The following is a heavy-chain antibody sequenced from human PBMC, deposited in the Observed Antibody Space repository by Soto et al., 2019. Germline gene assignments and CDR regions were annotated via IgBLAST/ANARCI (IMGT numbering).Heavy chain of an antibody. CDR2: INTGNGNT. D-gene: IGHD2-8*01. CDR3: ARANGAFDI. Sequence: ASVTVSCKTSGYTFTNYAMHWVRQAPGQRLEWMGWINTGNGNTKYSQNFQGRVTITGDTSASTAYMELSSLRSEDTAVYFCARANGAFDIWGQGTMVTVSS. J-gene: IGHJ3*02. V-gene: IGHV1-3*04. CDR1: GYTFTNYA.